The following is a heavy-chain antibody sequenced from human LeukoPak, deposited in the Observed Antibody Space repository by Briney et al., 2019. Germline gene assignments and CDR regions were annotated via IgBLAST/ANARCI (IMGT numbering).Heavy chain of an antibody. CDR2: IIPIFGTA. V-gene: IGHV1-69*13. Sequence: SVKVSCKASGGTFSSYAISWVRQAPGQGLEWMGGIIPIFGTANYAQKFQGRVTITADESTSTAYMELSSLRSEDTAVYYCAREHCSSTSCYRIAFDIWGQGTMVPVSS. D-gene: IGHD2-2*01. J-gene: IGHJ3*02. CDR3: AREHCSSTSCYRIAFDI. CDR1: GGTFSSYA.